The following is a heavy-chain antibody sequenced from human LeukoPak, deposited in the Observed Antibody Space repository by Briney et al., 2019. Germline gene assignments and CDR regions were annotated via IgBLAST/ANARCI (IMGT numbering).Heavy chain of an antibody. V-gene: IGHV3-30-3*01. CDR1: GFTFSSYW. D-gene: IGHD6-19*01. J-gene: IGHJ5*02. CDR2: ISYDGSNK. CDR3: AREDIAVAGTYFDP. Sequence: GGSLRLSCAASGFTFSSYWMHWVRQAPGKGLEWVAVISYDGSNKYYADSVKGRFTISRDNSKNTLYLQMNSLRAEDTAVYYCAREDIAVAGTYFDPWGQGTLVTVSS.